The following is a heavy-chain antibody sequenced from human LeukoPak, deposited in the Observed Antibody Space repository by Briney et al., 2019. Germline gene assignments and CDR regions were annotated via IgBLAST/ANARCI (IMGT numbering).Heavy chain of an antibody. Sequence: PGGSLRLSCAASGFTFSSYSMNWVRQAPGKGLEWVANIKQDGSEKKYVDSVKGRFTISRDNAKNSLSLQMNSLRAEDTAVYYCARYCSGSCPEYYYDYWGQGTLVTVSS. J-gene: IGHJ4*02. CDR1: GFTFSSYS. V-gene: IGHV3-7*01. D-gene: IGHD2-15*01. CDR3: ARYCSGSCPEYYYDY. CDR2: IKQDGSEK.